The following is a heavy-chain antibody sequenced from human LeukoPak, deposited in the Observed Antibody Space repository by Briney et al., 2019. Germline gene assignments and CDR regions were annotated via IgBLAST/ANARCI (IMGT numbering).Heavy chain of an antibody. V-gene: IGHV4-30-4*01. CDR2: IYYSGST. D-gene: IGHD3-22*01. CDR1: GGSISSGDYY. Sequence: SETLSLTCTVSGGSISSGDYYWSWIRQPPGKGLDGIGYIYYSGSTYYNPSLKSRVTISVDTSKNQFSLKLSSVTAADTAVYYCARDLGSGYSEYYNWFDPWGQGTLVTVSS. J-gene: IGHJ5*02. CDR3: ARDLGSGYSEYYNWFDP.